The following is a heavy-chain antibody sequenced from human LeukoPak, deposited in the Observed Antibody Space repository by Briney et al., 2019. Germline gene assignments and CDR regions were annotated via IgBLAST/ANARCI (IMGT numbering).Heavy chain of an antibody. CDR3: ARLFLPYDSSGYYYH. CDR1: GGTFSSYA. J-gene: IGHJ5*02. V-gene: IGHV1-69*04. D-gene: IGHD3-22*01. CDR2: IIPILGIA. Sequence: GASVKVSCKASGGTFSSYAISWVRQAPGQGLEWMGRIIPILGIANYAQKFQGRVTITADKSTSTAYMELSSLRSEDTAVYYCARLFLPYDSSGYYYHWGQGTLVTVSS.